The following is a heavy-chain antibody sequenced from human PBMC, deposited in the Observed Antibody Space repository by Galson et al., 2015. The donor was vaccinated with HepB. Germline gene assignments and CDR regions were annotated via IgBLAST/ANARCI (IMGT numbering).Heavy chain of an antibody. Sequence: SVKVSCKASGYTFTSYDINWVRQATGQGLEWMGWMNPNSGNTGYAQKFQGRVTMTRNTSISTAYMELSSLRSEDTAVYYCARAPKRVPAARSINWFDPWGQGTLVTVPS. D-gene: IGHD2-2*01. CDR3: ARAPKRVPAARSINWFDP. J-gene: IGHJ5*02. CDR2: MNPNSGNT. V-gene: IGHV1-8*01. CDR1: GYTFTSYD.